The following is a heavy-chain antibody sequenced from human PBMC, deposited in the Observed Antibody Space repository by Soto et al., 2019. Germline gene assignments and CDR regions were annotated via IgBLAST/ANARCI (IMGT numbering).Heavy chain of an antibody. Sequence: QVQLVESGGGVVQPGRSLRLSCAASGITFSNYGMHWVRQAPGKGLEWVAVISYDGSNKYYADSVKGRFTISRDNSKNTLYLQMNGLRAEDTAVYFCAKDQGLTGYYMGSYFDYWGQGTLVTVSS. D-gene: IGHD3-9*01. J-gene: IGHJ4*02. CDR2: ISYDGSNK. CDR3: AKDQGLTGYYMGSYFDY. CDR1: GITFSNYG. V-gene: IGHV3-30*18.